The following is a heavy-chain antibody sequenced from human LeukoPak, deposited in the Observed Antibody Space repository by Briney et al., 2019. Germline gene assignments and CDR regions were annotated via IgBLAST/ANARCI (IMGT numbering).Heavy chain of an antibody. CDR3: ARMKNTMVRGVIIDY. D-gene: IGHD3-10*01. CDR2: IYTSGST. CDR1: GGSISSYY. J-gene: IGHJ4*02. Sequence: PSETLSLTCTVSGGSISSYYWSWIRQPAGKGLEWIGRIYTSGSTSYNPSLKSRVTMSVDTSKNQFSLKLSSVTAVDTAVYYCARMKNTMVRGVIIDYWGQGTLVTVSS. V-gene: IGHV4-4*07.